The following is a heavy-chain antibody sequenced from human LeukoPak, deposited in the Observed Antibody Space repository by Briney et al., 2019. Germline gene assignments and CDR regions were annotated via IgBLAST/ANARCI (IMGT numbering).Heavy chain of an antibody. D-gene: IGHD6-13*01. CDR1: GGSISSYY. CDR3: ARVAPPPHSSSWYWFDP. Sequence: SETLSLTCTVSGGSISSYYWSWIRQPAGKGLEWIGRIYTSGSTNYNPSLKSRVTMSVDTSKNQFSLKLSSVTAADTAVYYCARVAPPPHSSSWYWFDPWGQGTLVTVSS. V-gene: IGHV4-4*07. J-gene: IGHJ5*02. CDR2: IYTSGST.